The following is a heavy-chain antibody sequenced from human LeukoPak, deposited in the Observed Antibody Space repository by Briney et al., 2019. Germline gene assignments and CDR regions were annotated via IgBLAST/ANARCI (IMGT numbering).Heavy chain of an antibody. J-gene: IGHJ3*02. CDR2: ISWKSGSI. D-gene: IGHD2-2*02. V-gene: IGHV3-9*01. CDR1: GFTFYDYA. Sequence: PGRSLRLSCAASGFTFYDYAMHWVRQAPGKGLEWVSGISWKSGSIGYADSVKGRFTISRDNAKNSLYLQMNSLRAEDTAVYYCASLCLVGTSCYRDHDAFDIWGQGTMVTVSS. CDR3: ASLCLVGTSCYRDHDAFDI.